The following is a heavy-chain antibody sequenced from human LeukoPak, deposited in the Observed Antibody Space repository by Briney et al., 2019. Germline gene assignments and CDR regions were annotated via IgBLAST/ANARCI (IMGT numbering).Heavy chain of an antibody. J-gene: IGHJ4*02. CDR2: IKQDGSEK. D-gene: IGHD1-26*01. Sequence: GGSLRLSCAVSGFTFRNYWMSWVRQAPGKGLEWVANIKQDGSEKYYVDSVKGRFAISRDNVKNSLYLQMNSLRAEDTAVYYCAREEPVGTTTGWGQRTLGTVFS. V-gene: IGHV3-7*01. CDR3: AREEPVGTTTG. CDR1: GFTFRNYW.